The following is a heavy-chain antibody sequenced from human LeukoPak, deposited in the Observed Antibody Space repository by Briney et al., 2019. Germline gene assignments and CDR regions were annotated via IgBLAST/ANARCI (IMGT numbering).Heavy chain of an antibody. Sequence: GGSLRLSCAASGFTFSSYGMSWVRQAPGKGLEWVSSISSSSSYINYADSVKGRFTISRDNAKNSLYLQMNSLRAEDTAVYYCAREGVNWGYYFDYWGQGTLVTVSS. D-gene: IGHD7-27*01. V-gene: IGHV3-21*01. J-gene: IGHJ4*02. CDR2: ISSSSSYI. CDR3: AREGVNWGYYFDY. CDR1: GFTFSSYG.